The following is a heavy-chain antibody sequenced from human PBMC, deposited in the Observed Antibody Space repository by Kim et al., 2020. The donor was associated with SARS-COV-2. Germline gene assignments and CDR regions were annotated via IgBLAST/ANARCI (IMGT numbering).Heavy chain of an antibody. V-gene: IGHV1-18*01. J-gene: IGHJ4*02. CDR2: ISAYNGNT. CDR3: ARAGGAVVPAVLYYFDY. D-gene: IGHD2-2*01. Sequence: ASVKVSCKASGYTFTSYGISWVRQAPGQGLEWMGWISAYNGNTNYAQKLQGRVTMTTDTSTSTAYMELRSLRSDDTAVYYCARAGGAVVPAVLYYFDYWGQGTLVTVSS. CDR1: GYTFTSYG.